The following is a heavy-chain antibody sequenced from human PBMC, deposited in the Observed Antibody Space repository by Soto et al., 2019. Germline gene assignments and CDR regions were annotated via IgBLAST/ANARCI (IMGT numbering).Heavy chain of an antibody. Sequence: GGSLRLSCAASGFTFSSYAMSWVRQAPGKGLERVSAISGSGGSTYYADSVKGRFTISRDNSKNTLYLQMNSLRAEDTAVYYCAKTGARVRGVISVPYYYYGMDVWGQGTTVTVSS. CDR1: GFTFSSYA. J-gene: IGHJ6*02. CDR3: AKTGARVRGVISVPYYYYGMDV. D-gene: IGHD3-10*01. CDR2: ISGSGGST. V-gene: IGHV3-23*01.